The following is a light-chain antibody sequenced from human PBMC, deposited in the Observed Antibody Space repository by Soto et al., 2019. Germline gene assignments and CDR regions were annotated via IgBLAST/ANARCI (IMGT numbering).Light chain of an antibody. V-gene: IGKV3-15*01. CDR2: RAS. Sequence: EIVMTQSPATLSVSPGESATLSCRASQSVSSNLAWYQQKPGQAPRLLIYRASTRATGIPARFSGSGSGTEFTPTISSLQSEYFAVYDCQQYNNSPPWTLGHGTKVELK. CDR3: QQYNNSPPWT. J-gene: IGKJ1*01. CDR1: QSVSSN.